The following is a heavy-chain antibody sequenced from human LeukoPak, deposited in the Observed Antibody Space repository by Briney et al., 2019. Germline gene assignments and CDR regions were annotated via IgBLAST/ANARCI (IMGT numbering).Heavy chain of an antibody. Sequence: AETLSLTCTVSGGSINTYYWSWLRQPPGKGLEWLGYIYYSGSTNYNPSLKSRVTLSVDTSKNQFSLKMSSVTAADTAVYYCARGYSSSWYYFDYWGQGTLVTVSS. J-gene: IGHJ4*02. CDR3: ARGYSSSWYYFDY. V-gene: IGHV4-59*01. CDR1: GGSINTYY. CDR2: IYYSGST. D-gene: IGHD6-13*01.